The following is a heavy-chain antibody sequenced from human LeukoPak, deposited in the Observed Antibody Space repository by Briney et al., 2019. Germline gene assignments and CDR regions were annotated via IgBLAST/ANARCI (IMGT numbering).Heavy chain of an antibody. J-gene: IGHJ4*02. D-gene: IGHD6-19*01. CDR2: IIPIFGTA. V-gene: IGHV1-69*13. CDR1: GGTFSSYA. CDR3: ARDVVAGNFDY. Sequence: SVKVSCKASGGTFSSYAISWVRQAPGQGLVWTGGIIPIFGTANYAQKFQGRVTITADESTSTAYMELSSLRSEDTAVYYCARDVVAGNFDYWGQGTLVTVSS.